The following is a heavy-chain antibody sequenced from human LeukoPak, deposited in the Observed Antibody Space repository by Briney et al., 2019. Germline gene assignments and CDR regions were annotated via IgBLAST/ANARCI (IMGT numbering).Heavy chain of an antibody. J-gene: IGHJ4*02. CDR3: ARLLEGYGDYEYYFDY. D-gene: IGHD4-17*01. Sequence: GESLKISFKGSGYRFTSYWIGWVRPMPGKGLEWMGTIYPGDSDTRYSPSFQGQVTISADKSISTAYLQWSSLKASDTAMYYCARLLEGYGDYEYYFDYWGQGTLVTVSS. V-gene: IGHV5-51*01. CDR2: IYPGDSDT. CDR1: GYRFTSYW.